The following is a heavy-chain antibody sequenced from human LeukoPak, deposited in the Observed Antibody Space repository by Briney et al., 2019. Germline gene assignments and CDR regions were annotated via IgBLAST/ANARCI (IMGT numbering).Heavy chain of an antibody. J-gene: IGHJ3*02. D-gene: IGHD6-13*01. Sequence: GGSLRLSCAASGFTFSSYAMSWVRQAPGKGLEGVSAISGSGGSTYYADSVKGRFTISRDNSKNTLYLQMNSLRAEDTAVYYCAKSFSSSWTVDAFDIWGQGTMVTVSS. CDR3: AKSFSSSWTVDAFDI. V-gene: IGHV3-23*01. CDR2: ISGSGGST. CDR1: GFTFSSYA.